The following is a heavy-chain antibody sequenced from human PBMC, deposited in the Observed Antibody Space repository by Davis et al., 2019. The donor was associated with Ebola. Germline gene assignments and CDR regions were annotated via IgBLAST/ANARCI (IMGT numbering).Heavy chain of an antibody. J-gene: IGHJ1*01. CDR1: GFTFSSYA. D-gene: IGHD2-15*01. V-gene: IGHV3-30-3*01. CDR3: ARDSRGGGVTAKDLPY. Sequence: PGGSLRLSCAASGFTFSSYAIHWVRQAPGKGLDWVAVIAYDGSTKYYADSVKGRFTISRDDSKNPVSLQVNSLRPEDTAVYYCARDSRGGGVTAKDLPYWGQGTLVTVSS. CDR2: IAYDGSTK.